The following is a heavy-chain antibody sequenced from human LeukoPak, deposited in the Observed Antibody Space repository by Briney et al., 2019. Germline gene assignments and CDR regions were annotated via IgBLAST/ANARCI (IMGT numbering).Heavy chain of an antibody. CDR1: GGSISSYY. D-gene: IGHD2-8*01. V-gene: IGHV4-4*07. CDR3: ARAGLKGKRNWFDP. J-gene: IGHJ5*02. Sequence: PSETLSLTCTVSGGSISSYYWSWIRQPAGKGLEWIGRIYTSGSANYNPSLKSRVTMSVDTSKNQFSLKLSSVTAADPAVYYCARAGLKGKRNWFDPWGQGTLVTVSS. CDR2: IYTSGSA.